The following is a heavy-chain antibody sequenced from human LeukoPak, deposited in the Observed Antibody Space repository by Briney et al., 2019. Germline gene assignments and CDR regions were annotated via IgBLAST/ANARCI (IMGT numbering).Heavy chain of an antibody. CDR2: IIPIFGTA. J-gene: IGHJ4*02. CDR3: ARSYDSSGYYHYYFDY. V-gene: IGHV1-69*13. Sequence: SVRVSCKASGGTFSSYAISWVRQAPGQGLEWMGGIIPIFGTANYAQKFQGRVTIAADEPTSTAYMELSSLRSEDTAVYYCARSYDSSGYYHYYFDYWGQGTLVTVSS. CDR1: GGTFSSYA. D-gene: IGHD3-22*01.